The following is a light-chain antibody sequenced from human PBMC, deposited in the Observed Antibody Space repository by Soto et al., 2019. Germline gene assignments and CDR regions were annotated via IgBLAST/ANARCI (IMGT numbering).Light chain of an antibody. CDR3: SSYTSSSTVV. Sequence: QSALTQPASVSGSPGQSITISCTGTSSDVGGYNYVSWYQQHPGKAPKLMIYDVSNRPSGVSNRFSGSKSGNTASLATSGLQAGDEADYYCSSYTSSSTVVFGGGTKLTVL. J-gene: IGLJ2*01. CDR1: SSDVGGYNY. V-gene: IGLV2-14*01. CDR2: DVS.